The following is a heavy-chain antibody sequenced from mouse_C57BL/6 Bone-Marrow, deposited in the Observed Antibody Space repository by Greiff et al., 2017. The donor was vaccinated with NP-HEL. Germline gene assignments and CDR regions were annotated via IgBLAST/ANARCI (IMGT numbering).Heavy chain of an antibody. V-gene: IGHV5-17*01. Sequence: EVQGVESGGGLVKPGGSLKLSCAASGFTFSDYGMHWVRQAPEKGLAWVAYISSGSSTIYYADTVKGRFTISRDNAKNTLFLQMTSLRSEDTAMYYCASPLTTVVAPVAYWGQGTLVTVSA. CDR1: GFTFSDYG. CDR3: ASPLTTVVAPVAY. J-gene: IGHJ3*01. CDR2: ISSGSSTI. D-gene: IGHD1-1*01.